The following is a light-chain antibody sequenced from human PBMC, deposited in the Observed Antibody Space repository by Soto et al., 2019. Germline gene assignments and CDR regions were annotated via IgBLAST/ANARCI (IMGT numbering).Light chain of an antibody. CDR1: QSVSNNY. CDR3: HQYAYAPWT. Sequence: EIVWKQSPGTLSLSEGEGATLSSRASQSVSNNYLAWYKQKPGQAPRLLIYDASNRATGVPARFRGSGSGTDFTLTISRLEPEDFAVYYCHQYAYAPWTFGQGSKVDIK. CDR2: DAS. V-gene: IGKV3-20*01. J-gene: IGKJ1*01.